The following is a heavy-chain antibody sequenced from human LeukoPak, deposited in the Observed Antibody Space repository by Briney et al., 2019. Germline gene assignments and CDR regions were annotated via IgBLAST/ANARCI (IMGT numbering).Heavy chain of an antibody. CDR1: GYTLTGYY. CDR3: ANGDYVKLDY. D-gene: IGHD4-17*01. Sequence: GASVKVSCKASGYTLTGYYMHWVRQAPGQALEWMGWITPFNGNTNYAQKFQDRVTITRDRSMSTAYMELGSLRSEDTAIYYCANGDYVKLDYWGQGTLVTVSS. CDR2: ITPFNGNT. V-gene: IGHV1-45*02. J-gene: IGHJ4*02.